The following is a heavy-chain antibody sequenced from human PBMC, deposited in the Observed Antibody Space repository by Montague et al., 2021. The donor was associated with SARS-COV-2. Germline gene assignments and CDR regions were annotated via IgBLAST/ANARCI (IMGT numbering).Heavy chain of an antibody. J-gene: IGHJ4*02. V-gene: IGHV4-31*03. CDR2: IYYSGST. CDR3: ARDVGWYSSSWFDY. Sequence: TRSLTCTVSGGSISSGGYYWSWIRQHPGKGLEWIGYIYYSGSTYYXPSVKSRVTISVDTSKNQFSLKLSSVTAADTAVYYCARDVGWYSSSWFDYWGQGTLVTVSS. CDR1: GGSISSGGYY. D-gene: IGHD6-13*01.